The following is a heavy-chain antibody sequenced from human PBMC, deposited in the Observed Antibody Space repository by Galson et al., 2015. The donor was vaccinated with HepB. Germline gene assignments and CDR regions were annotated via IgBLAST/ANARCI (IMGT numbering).Heavy chain of an antibody. Sequence: QVQLQESGPRLVKPSETLSLTCTVSDGSISDNYWSWIRQPPGKGLEWIGHVYHTGSTNYNPSLKSRVTILVDTSKSQFSLKLSSVTAADTAVYYCATAPNPDYFDYWGQGTLVTVSS. V-gene: IGHV4-59*01. CDR2: VYHTGST. CDR1: DGSISDNY. J-gene: IGHJ4*02. CDR3: ATAPNPDYFDY.